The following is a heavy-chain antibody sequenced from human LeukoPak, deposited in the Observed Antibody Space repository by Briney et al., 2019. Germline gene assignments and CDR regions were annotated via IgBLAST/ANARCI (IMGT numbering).Heavy chain of an antibody. CDR1: GGSISSYY. V-gene: IGHV4-4*07. CDR2: IYTSGSN. Sequence: SETLSLTCTVSGGSISSYYGSWIRQPAGKGLEWIGRIYTSGSNNYNPSLKSRVTMSVDTSKNQFSLKLSSVTAADTAVYYCARENELVDAFDVWGQGTMVTVSS. D-gene: IGHD3-10*01. J-gene: IGHJ3*01. CDR3: ARENELVDAFDV.